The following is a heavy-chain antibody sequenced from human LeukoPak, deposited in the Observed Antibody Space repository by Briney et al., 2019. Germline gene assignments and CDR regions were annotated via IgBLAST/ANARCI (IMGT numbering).Heavy chain of an antibody. V-gene: IGHV3-30*18. J-gene: IGHJ3*02. CDR1: GFTFSSYG. D-gene: IGHD6-19*01. Sequence: GRSPRLSCAASGFTFSSYGMHWVRQAPGKGLEWVAVISYDGSNKYYADSVKGRFTISRDNSKNTLYLQMNSLRAEDTAVYYCAKDPFPHYSSGWVSDAFDIWGQGTMVTVSS. CDR3: AKDPFPHYSSGWVSDAFDI. CDR2: ISYDGSNK.